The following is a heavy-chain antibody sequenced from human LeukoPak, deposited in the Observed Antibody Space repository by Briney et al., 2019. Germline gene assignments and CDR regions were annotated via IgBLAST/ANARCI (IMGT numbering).Heavy chain of an antibody. V-gene: IGHV3-43D*03. J-gene: IGHJ3*02. D-gene: IGHD1-26*01. CDR2: ISWDGGST. Sequence: PGGSLRLSCAASGFTFDDYAMHWVRQAPGKCLEWVSLISWDGGSTYYADSVKGRFTISRDNSKNSLYLQMNSLRAEDTALYYCAKDRGAGIFLVGAIAFDIWGQGTMVTVSS. CDR3: AKDRGAGIFLVGAIAFDI. CDR1: GFTFDDYA.